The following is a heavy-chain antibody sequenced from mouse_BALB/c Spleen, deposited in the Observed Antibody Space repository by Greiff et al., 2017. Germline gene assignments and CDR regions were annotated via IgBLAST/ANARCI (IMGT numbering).Heavy chain of an antibody. CDR3: ARDPGYDAMDY. V-gene: IGHV5-6-3*01. CDR2: INSNGGST. CDR1: GFTFSSYG. J-gene: IGHJ4*01. Sequence: EVQVVESGGGLVQPGGSLKLSCAASGFTFSSYGMSWVRQTPDKRLELVATINSNGGSTYYPDSVKGRFTISRDNAKNTLYLQMSSLKSEDTAMYYCARDPGYDAMDYWGQGTSVTVSS.